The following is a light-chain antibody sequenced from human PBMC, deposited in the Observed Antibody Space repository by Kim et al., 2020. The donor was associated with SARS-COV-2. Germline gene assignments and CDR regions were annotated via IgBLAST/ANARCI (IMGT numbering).Light chain of an antibody. Sequence: QTGTISCSGTSSNIAVNYVYCYQHLPGTAPKLLIYRNDQRPSGVPDRFSGSKSDTSASLAISGLRSEDEADYYCAAWDDSRSGYVIFGGGTKVTVL. J-gene: IGLJ2*01. V-gene: IGLV1-47*01. CDR3: AAWDDSRSGYVI. CDR1: SSNIAVNY. CDR2: RND.